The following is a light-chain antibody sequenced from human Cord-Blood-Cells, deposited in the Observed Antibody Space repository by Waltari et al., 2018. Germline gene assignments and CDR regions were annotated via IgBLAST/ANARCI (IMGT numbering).Light chain of an antibody. Sequence: SALTQPASVSGSPRQPITISCTGTSSDAGGYDYVSWYQQHPGKAPKRMIYEVSKRPSGVSNRFSASKSGNTASLTISGLQGEDEADYYCSSYTSSSTQDFGTGTTGTVL. CDR3: SSYTSSSTQD. CDR2: EVS. J-gene: IGLJ1*01. V-gene: IGLV2-14*01. CDR1: SSDAGGYDY.